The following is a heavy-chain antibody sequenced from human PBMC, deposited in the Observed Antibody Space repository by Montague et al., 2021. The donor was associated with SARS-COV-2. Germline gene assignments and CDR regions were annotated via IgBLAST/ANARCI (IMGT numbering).Heavy chain of an antibody. CDR3: VSFTMVRGAPGYGMDV. J-gene: IGHJ6*02. CDR2: ISTRSTYT. CDR1: GFTFSDCY. D-gene: IGHD3-10*01. Sequence: SLRLSCAASGFTFSDCYMTWIRQAPGKGLEWLSYISTRSTYTNYADSVKGRFTISRDDAKNSLYLQMNSLRAEDTAVYYCVSFTMVRGAPGYGMDVWGQGTTATVSS. V-gene: IGHV3-11*03.